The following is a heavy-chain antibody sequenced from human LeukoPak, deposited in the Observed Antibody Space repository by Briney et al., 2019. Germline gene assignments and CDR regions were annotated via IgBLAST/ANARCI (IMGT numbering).Heavy chain of an antibody. CDR3: ARVSRGGDCYSCPNDY. D-gene: IGHD2-21*02. V-gene: IGHV3-74*01. CDR2: INSDGSST. CDR1: GFTFSSYW. Sequence: GGSLRLSCAASGFTFSSYWMHWVRQAPRKGLLWVSRINSDGSSTNYADSVKGRFTISRDNAKNTLYLQMNSLRAEDTAVYYCARVSRGGDCYSCPNDYWGQGTLVTVPS. J-gene: IGHJ4*02.